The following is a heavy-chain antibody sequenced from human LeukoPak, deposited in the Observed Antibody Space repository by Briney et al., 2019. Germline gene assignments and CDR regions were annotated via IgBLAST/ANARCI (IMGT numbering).Heavy chain of an antibody. V-gene: IGHV3-53*01. CDR3: AKAVAASWYYFDY. CDR2: ICSGGST. J-gene: IGHJ4*02. D-gene: IGHD2-15*01. CDR1: GFTVSTTY. Sequence: GGSLRLSCAASGFTVSTTYMSWVRQAPGKGLEWVSIICSGGSTYYADSVKGRFTTSRDNSKNTLYLQMNTLRTEDTAVYYCAKAVAASWYYFDYWGQGTLVTVSS.